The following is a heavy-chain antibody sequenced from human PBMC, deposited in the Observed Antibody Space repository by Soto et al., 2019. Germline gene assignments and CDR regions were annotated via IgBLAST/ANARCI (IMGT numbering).Heavy chain of an antibody. CDR2: ISHHGTTE. Sequence: QVHLVESGGGVVQPGRSLRLSCATSGFTFSLYGMHWVRQAPGKGLEWVAVISHHGTTEYYADSVKGRLTVSRDNSKNTLYLQMDSRRAKTTAVYYCAKDRTIAANNGADFWGRGNVVTVSS. CDR3: AKDRTIAANNGADF. CDR1: GFTFSLYG. J-gene: IGHJ4*02. D-gene: IGHD5-12*01. V-gene: IGHV3-30*18.